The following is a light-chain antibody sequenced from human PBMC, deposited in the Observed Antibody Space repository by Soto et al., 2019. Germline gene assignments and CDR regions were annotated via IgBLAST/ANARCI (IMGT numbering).Light chain of an antibody. CDR1: QGISSY. V-gene: IGKV1-8*01. CDR2: AAS. CDR3: QQYYSYPHT. Sequence: LRMTQSPSSLSASTGDRVTITCRASQGISSYLAWYQQKPGKAPKLLIYAASTLQSGVPSRFSGSGSGTDFTLTISCLQSEDFATYYCQQYYSYPHTFGQGTKVDI. J-gene: IGKJ1*01.